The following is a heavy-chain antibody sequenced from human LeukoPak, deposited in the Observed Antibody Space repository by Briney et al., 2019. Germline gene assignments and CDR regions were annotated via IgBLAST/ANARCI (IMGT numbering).Heavy chain of an antibody. D-gene: IGHD3-10*01. Sequence: QTGGSLRLSCAASGFTFSSYAMSWVRQAPGKGLEWVSAISGSGGSTYYADSVKGRFTISRDNSKNTLYLQMNSLRAEDTAVYYCAKEATMVRGVIYYFDYWGQGTLVTVSS. CDR3: AKEATMVRGVIYYFDY. J-gene: IGHJ4*02. CDR2: ISGSGGST. CDR1: GFTFSSYA. V-gene: IGHV3-23*01.